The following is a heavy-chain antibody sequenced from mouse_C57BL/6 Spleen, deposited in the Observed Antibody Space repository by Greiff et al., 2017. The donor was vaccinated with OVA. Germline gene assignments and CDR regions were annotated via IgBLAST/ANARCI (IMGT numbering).Heavy chain of an antibody. CDR2: INPSTGGT. Sequence: EVKLVESGPELVKPGASVKISCKASGYSFTGYYMNWVKQSPEKSLEWIGEINPSTGGTTYNQKFKAKATLTVDKSSSTAYMQLKSLTSEDSAVYYCARTYYYGSRYYFDYWGQGTTLTVSS. V-gene: IGHV1-42*01. J-gene: IGHJ2*01. CDR3: ARTYYYGSRYYFDY. CDR1: GYSFTGYY. D-gene: IGHD1-1*01.